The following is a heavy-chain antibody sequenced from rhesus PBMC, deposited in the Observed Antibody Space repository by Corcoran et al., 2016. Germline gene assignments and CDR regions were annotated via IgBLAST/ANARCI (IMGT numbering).Heavy chain of an antibody. V-gene: IGHV3S4*01. CDR1: GYSISRGSY. Sequence: VQLQESGPGPVKPSETLSLTCAVSGYSISRGSYWGWIRCPPGKGLEWVPSISSASSYKYYADSVKGRFTISRDNAKNSLSLQMNSLKTEDTTVYYCTPSYEDDSFDYWGQGVLVTVSS. D-gene: IGHD3-9*01. CDR2: ISSASSYK. CDR3: TPSYEDDSFDY. J-gene: IGHJ4*01.